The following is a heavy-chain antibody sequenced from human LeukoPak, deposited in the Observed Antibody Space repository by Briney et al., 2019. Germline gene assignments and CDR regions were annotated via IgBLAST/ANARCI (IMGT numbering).Heavy chain of an antibody. V-gene: IGHV5-51*01. D-gene: IGHD3-22*01. Sequence: GESLKISCKGSGYSFTSYWIGWVRQMPGKGLEWMGIIYPGDSDTRYSPSFQGQVTISADKSISTAYLHRSSLQASDTAMYYCARLLGSSGYRGFRYFDYWGQGTLVTVSS. CDR3: ARLLGSSGYRGFRYFDY. CDR2: IYPGDSDT. J-gene: IGHJ4*02. CDR1: GYSFTSYW.